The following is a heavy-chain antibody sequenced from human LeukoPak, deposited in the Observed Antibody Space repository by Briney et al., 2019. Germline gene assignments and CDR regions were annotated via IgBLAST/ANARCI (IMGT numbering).Heavy chain of an antibody. CDR2: MNPNSGNT. CDR3: ARAPPYCSSTSCSPGWFDP. Sequence: ASVKVSCKASGYTFTSYDINWVRQATGQGLEWMGWMNPNSGNTGYAQKFQGRVTMTRNTSISTAYMELSSLRSEDTAVYYCARAPPYCSSTSCSPGWFDPWGQGTLVTVSS. V-gene: IGHV1-8*01. J-gene: IGHJ5*02. CDR1: GYTFTSYD. D-gene: IGHD2-2*01.